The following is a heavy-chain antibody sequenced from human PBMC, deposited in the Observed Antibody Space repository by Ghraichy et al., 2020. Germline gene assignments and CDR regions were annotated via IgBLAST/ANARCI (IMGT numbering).Heavy chain of an antibody. D-gene: IGHD2-21*01. CDR1: GFTFGNYW. J-gene: IGHJ3*02. CDR2: IKQNGIEN. Sequence: GGSLRLSCAASGFTFGNYWMTWIRQTPGKGLEWVANIKQNGIENNYSDSVKGRFTISRDNAKNSLYPQMNSLRAEDTAVYYCARDVGYSRGSIHYDAYDIWGQGTMVTVSS. V-gene: IGHV3-7*05. CDR3: ARDVGYSRGSIHYDAYDI.